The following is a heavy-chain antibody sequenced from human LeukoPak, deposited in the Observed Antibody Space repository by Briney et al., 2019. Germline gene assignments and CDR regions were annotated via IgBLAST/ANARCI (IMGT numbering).Heavy chain of an antibody. CDR2: ISNTGGST. Sequence: GGSLRLSCAASGFAFSNYAMTWVRQAPGKGLEWVSAISNTGGSTYYADSVKGRFTISRDNSKNTLYLQMNSLRAEDTAVYYCASGYCSGGTCYYYWGQGTLVTVSS. D-gene: IGHD2-15*01. CDR1: GFAFSNYA. V-gene: IGHV3-23*01. J-gene: IGHJ4*02. CDR3: ASGYCSGGTCYYY.